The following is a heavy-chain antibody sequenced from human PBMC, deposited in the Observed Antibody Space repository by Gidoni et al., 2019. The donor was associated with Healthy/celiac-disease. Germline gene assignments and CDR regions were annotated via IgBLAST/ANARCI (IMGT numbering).Heavy chain of an antibody. V-gene: IGHV3-23*01. CDR1: GFTFSSYA. J-gene: IGHJ4*02. D-gene: IGHD3-16*01. Sequence: EVQLLESGGGLVQPGGSLRLSCAASGFTFSSYAMSWVRQAPGKGMEWVSAISGSGGSTYYADSVKGRFTISRDNSKNTLYLQMNSLRAEDTAVYYCAKDRRGLVELFTYWGQGTLVTVSS. CDR2: ISGSGGST. CDR3: AKDRRGLVELFTY.